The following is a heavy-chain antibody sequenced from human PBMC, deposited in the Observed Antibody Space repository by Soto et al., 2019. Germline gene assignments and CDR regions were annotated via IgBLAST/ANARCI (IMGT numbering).Heavy chain of an antibody. J-gene: IGHJ4*02. CDR2: ISYDGSNK. D-gene: IGHD6-6*01. Sequence: PGGPLRLSCAASGFTFSSYGMHWVRQAPGKGLEWVAVISYDGSNKYYADSVKGRFTISRDNSKNTLYLQMNSLRAEDTAVYYCARGEIAAHRIDYWGQGTLVTVSS. CDR3: ARGEIAAHRIDY. V-gene: IGHV3-30*03. CDR1: GFTFSSYG.